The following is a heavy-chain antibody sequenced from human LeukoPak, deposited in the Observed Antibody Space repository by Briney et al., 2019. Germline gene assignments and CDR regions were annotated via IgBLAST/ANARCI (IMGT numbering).Heavy chain of an antibody. CDR3: ANIVGGLSYDY. D-gene: IGHD3-10*01. CDR1: GFIFSTHW. V-gene: IGHV3-30*18. J-gene: IGHJ4*02. Sequence: GGSLRLSCAASGFIFSTHWMNWVRQAPGKGLEWVAVISYDGSNKYYADSVKGRFTISRDNSKNTLYLQMNSLRAEDTAVYYCANIVGGLSYDYWGQGTLVTVSS. CDR2: ISYDGSNK.